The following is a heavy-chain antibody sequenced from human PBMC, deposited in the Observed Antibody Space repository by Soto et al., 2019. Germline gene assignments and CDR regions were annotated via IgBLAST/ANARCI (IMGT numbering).Heavy chain of an antibody. Sequence: GGSLRLSCAASGFTFSSYGMHWVRQFPGKGLEWVAVISYDGSNKYYADSVKGRFTISRDNSKNTLYLQMNSLRAEDTAVYYCAKEYSSFKGYFDYWGQGTLVTVS. CDR1: GFTFSSYG. CDR2: ISYDGSNK. CDR3: AKEYSSFKGYFDY. D-gene: IGHD6-6*01. J-gene: IGHJ4*02. V-gene: IGHV3-30*18.